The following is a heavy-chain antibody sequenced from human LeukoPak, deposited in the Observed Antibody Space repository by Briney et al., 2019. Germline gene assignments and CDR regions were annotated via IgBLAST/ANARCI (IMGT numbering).Heavy chain of an antibody. CDR3: ARGSRVPAAKLAWFDP. V-gene: IGHV4-30-2*01. Sequence: PSETLSLTCTVSGGSISSGGYYWSWIWQPPGKGLEWIGYIYHSGSTYYNPSLKSRVTISVDRSKNQFSLKLSSVTAADTAVYYCARGSRVPAAKLAWFDPWGQGTLVTVSS. CDR2: IYHSGST. CDR1: GGSISSGGYY. D-gene: IGHD2-2*01. J-gene: IGHJ5*02.